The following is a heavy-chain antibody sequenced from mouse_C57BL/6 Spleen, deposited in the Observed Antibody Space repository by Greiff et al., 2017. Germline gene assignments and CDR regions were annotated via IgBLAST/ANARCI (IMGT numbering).Heavy chain of an antibody. CDR2: IDPGDGDT. D-gene: IGHD3-1*01. Sequence: VQLQQSGAELVKPGASVKISCKASGYDIKSDWMNWVKQRPGKGLEWIGQIDPGDGDTNYNGKFKGKATLTADKSSSTAYMQLSSLTSEASAVYCCARHSSGYCWGQGTLVTVSA. J-gene: IGHJ3*01. V-gene: IGHV1-80*01. CDR1: GYDIKSDW. CDR3: ARHSSGYC.